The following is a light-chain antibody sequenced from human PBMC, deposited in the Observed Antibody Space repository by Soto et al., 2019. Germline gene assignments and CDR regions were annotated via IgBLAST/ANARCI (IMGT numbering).Light chain of an antibody. CDR3: QQYKSYPLP. J-gene: IGKJ4*01. V-gene: IGKV1-5*03. CDR2: KSY. Sequence: DIQRTQSPSTLSGSVVVSVTITCRASQSISSWLAWYQKKPGKAPKFLIYKSYTLESGVPSRFSGSGSGTEFTLTIRSVQPDDFATYSCQQYKSYPLPFGGGTKVDIK. CDR1: QSISSW.